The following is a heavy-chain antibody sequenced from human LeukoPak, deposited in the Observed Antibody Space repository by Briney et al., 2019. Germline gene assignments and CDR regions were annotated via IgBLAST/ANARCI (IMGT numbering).Heavy chain of an antibody. CDR3: ARGKKTRGCSSTSCYRPYYYYMDV. D-gene: IGHD2-2*01. CDR2: MNPNSGNT. Sequence: ASVEVSCKASGYTFTSYDINWVRQATGQGLEWMGWMNPNSGNTGYAQKFQGRVTMTRNTSISTAYMELSSLRSEDTAVYYCARGKKTRGCSSTSCYRPYYYYMDVWGKGTTVTVSS. V-gene: IGHV1-8*01. J-gene: IGHJ6*03. CDR1: GYTFTSYD.